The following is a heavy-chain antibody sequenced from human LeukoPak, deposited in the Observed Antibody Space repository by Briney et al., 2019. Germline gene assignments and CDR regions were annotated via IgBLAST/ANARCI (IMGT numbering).Heavy chain of an antibody. D-gene: IGHD3-10*01. J-gene: IGHJ4*02. V-gene: IGHV3-33*01. CDR1: GFTFSSYG. CDR3: ARGAYTCNYNPFDH. CDR2: IWYDGSNK. Sequence: QPGRSLRLSCAASGFTFSSYGMRWVRQAPGKGLEWLTVIWYDGSNKYYAASVKGRFTISRDNSKNTLYLQMNSLRAEDTAVYFWARGAYTCNYNPFDHWGQGTLVTVSP.